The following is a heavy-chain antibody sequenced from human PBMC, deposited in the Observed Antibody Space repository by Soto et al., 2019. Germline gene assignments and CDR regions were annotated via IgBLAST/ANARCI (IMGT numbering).Heavy chain of an antibody. CDR1: GGSISSYY. CDR3: ARTYCGGGSCFGVYYYYMDV. J-gene: IGHJ6*03. CDR2: IYYSGST. V-gene: IGHV4-59*01. Sequence: SETLSLTCNVSGGSISSYYWSWIRQPPEKGLEWIGYIYYSGSTNYNPSLKSRVTISVDTSKNQFSLKLSSVTAADTAVYYCARTYCGGGSCFGVYYYYMDVWGKGTTVTVSS. D-gene: IGHD2-15*01.